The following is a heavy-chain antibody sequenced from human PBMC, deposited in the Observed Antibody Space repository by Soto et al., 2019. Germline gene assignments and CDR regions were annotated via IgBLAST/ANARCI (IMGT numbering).Heavy chain of an antibody. CDR1: GFTFSSFT. V-gene: IGHV3-23*01. Sequence: GGSMRLSCAASGFTFSSFTLSWVRQAPGKGLEWVSAISGSGDGTDYAASVKGRFTISRDNSKNTLYLQMNSLRAEDTAVYYCAGPGYSSQDYWGQGALVTVSS. J-gene: IGHJ4*02. CDR2: ISGSGDGT. CDR3: AGPGYSSQDY. D-gene: IGHD5-18*01.